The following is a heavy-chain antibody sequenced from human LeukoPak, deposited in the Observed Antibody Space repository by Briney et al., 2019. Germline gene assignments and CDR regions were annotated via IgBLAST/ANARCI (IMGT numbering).Heavy chain of an antibody. CDR2: ISSSSSYI. CDR3: GSDPTGGSLGDY. J-gene: IGHJ4*02. CDR1: GFTFSSYS. D-gene: IGHD3-16*01. V-gene: IGHV3-21*01. Sequence: YPGGSLRLSCAASGFTFSSYSMNWVPQAPGKGLVGVSSISSSSSYIYYADSVKGRFTISRDNAKNSLYLQMNSLRAEDTAVYWCGSDPTGGSLGDYWGQGTLVTVSS.